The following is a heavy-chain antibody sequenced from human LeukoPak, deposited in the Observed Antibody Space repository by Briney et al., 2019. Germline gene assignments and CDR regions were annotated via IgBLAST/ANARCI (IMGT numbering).Heavy chain of an antibody. V-gene: IGHV4-59*08. CDR3: ARDGSGSYYTHFDY. Sequence: SETLSLTCTVSGGSISSYYCSWIRQPPGKGLEWIGYIYYSGSTNYNPSLKSRVTISVDTSKNQFSLKLSSVTAADTAVYYCARDGSGSYYTHFDYWGQGTLVTVSS. CDR1: GGSISSYY. CDR2: IYYSGST. D-gene: IGHD3-10*01. J-gene: IGHJ4*02.